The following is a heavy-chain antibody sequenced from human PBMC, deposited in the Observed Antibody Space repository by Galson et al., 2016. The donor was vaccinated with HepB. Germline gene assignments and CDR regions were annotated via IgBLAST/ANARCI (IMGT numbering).Heavy chain of an antibody. J-gene: IGHJ1*01. CDR2: ISANGVNI. CDR1: GFMLSSYV. V-gene: IGHV3-48*03. CDR3: ARVRLGEVSLVLDA. D-gene: IGHD3-16*02. Sequence: SLRLSCATPGFMLSSYVMNWVRQAPGKGLEWVASISANGVNIYYGDSVKGRFITSRDNAKSSVFLQMNSLRAEDTAVYYCARVRLGEVSLVLDAWGPGTLVTVAS.